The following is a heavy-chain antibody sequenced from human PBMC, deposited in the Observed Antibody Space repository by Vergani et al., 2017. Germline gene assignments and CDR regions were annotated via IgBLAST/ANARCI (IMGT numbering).Heavy chain of an antibody. CDR1: GDAISRDTYS. J-gene: IGHJ6*03. V-gene: IGHV4-30-2*01. D-gene: IGHD3/OR15-3a*01. CDR2: VYYSGTT. CDR3: ARGQTGYSRDWSTYFFYMDV. Sequence: QLQLQESDSRLVNPSQTLSLTCTLSGDAISRDTYSWNWVRQPPGKPLEWIRSVYYSGTTYYNPSLGGRVTMSIDKSKNHFSLTLTSVTAADSAFYFCARGQTGYSRDWSTYFFYMDVWGKGTTVTVSS.